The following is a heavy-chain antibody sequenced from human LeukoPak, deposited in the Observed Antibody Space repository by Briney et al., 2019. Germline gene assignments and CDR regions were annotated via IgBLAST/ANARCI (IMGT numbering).Heavy chain of an antibody. CDR1: GYSISNGYY. D-gene: IGHD2-15*01. Sequence: PSETLSLTCTVSGYSISNGYYWGWIRQPPGKGLEWIGSIYHSGSTYYNPSLKSRVTISVDTSKNQFSLKLSSVTAADTAVYYCAREMTYCSGGSCYSILHYFDYWGQGTLVTVSS. V-gene: IGHV4-38-2*02. J-gene: IGHJ4*02. CDR2: IYHSGST. CDR3: AREMTYCSGGSCYSILHYFDY.